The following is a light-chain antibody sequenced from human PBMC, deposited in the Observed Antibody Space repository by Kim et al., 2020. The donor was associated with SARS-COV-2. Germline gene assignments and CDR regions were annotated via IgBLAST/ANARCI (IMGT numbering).Light chain of an antibody. Sequence: EIVLTQSPGTLSLSPGERASLSCRASQSVSTNSLAWYQQRPGQTPRLLIYGASTRAAGIPDTFSASGSGTDFTLTIGRLEPEDFAVYYCQQYARPPITFVQGTRVEIK. CDR2: GAS. CDR1: QSVSTNS. CDR3: QQYARPPIT. V-gene: IGKV3-20*01. J-gene: IGKJ5*01.